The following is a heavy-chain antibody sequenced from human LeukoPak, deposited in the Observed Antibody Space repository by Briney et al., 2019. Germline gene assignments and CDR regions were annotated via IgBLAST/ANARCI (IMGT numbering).Heavy chain of an antibody. Sequence: GGSLRLSCVASGFTFSNYDMHWVRQAPGKGLEWVSSISSSSSYIYYADSVKGRFTISRDNAKNSLYLQTNSLRAEDTAVYYCAELGITMIGGVWGKGTTVTISS. CDR2: ISSSSSYI. CDR3: AELGITMIGGV. D-gene: IGHD3-10*02. CDR1: GFTFSNYD. J-gene: IGHJ6*04. V-gene: IGHV3-21*01.